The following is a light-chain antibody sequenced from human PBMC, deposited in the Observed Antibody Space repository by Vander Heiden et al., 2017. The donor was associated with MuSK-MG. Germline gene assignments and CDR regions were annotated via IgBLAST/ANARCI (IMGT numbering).Light chain of an antibody. Sequence: EVVLTQSPSTLSVSPAERATLSSRASESVGTSLAWYQRKPGEPPRLLIYSASTRVPGIPARFSGRGSRTAFTLTISILQSEDYAVYFCQQHNKCPLTFGEGTKVEIK. V-gene: IGKV3-15*01. CDR2: SAS. CDR1: ESVGTS. CDR3: QQHNKCPLT. J-gene: IGKJ1*01.